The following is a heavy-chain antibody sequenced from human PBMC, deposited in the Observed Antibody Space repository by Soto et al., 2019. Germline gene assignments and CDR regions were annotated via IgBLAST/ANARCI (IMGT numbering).Heavy chain of an antibody. CDR1: GFTFSSYG. CDR2: ISYDGSNK. CDR3: AKRAIVGATTRGSWADY. Sequence: PGGSLRLSCAASGFTFSSYGMHWVRQAPGKGLEWVAVISYDGSNKYYADSVKGRFTISRDNSKNTLYLQMNSLRAEDTAVYYCAKRAIVGATTRGSWADYWGQGTLVTVSS. V-gene: IGHV3-30*18. J-gene: IGHJ4*02. D-gene: IGHD1-26*01.